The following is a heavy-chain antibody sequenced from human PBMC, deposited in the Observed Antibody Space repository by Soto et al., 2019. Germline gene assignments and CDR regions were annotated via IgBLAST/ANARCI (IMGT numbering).Heavy chain of an antibody. Sequence: QVQLVESGGGVVQPGRSLRLSCAASGFTFSSYGMHWVRQAPGKGLEWVAVIWYDASNKYYADSVKGRFTISRDNSKNTLYLQMNSLRAEDTAVYYCAADSGYYEVWGQGTLVTVSS. V-gene: IGHV3-33*01. CDR1: GFTFSSYG. CDR2: IWYDASNK. D-gene: IGHD3-22*01. CDR3: AADSGYYEV. J-gene: IGHJ4*02.